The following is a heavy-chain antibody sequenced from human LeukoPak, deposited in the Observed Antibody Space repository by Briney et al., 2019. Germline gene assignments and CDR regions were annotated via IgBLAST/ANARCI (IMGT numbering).Heavy chain of an antibody. Sequence: GGPLRLSCAASGFSLSSYWMSWVRQAPGKGLEWVANIKTGGSEKHYVDSVKGRFTISKDNAKNSLYLQMNSLRDEDTAMYYCAKDIFDDWGQGTLVTVSS. J-gene: IGHJ4*02. V-gene: IGHV3-7*05. CDR2: IKTGGSEK. CDR1: GFSLSSYW. CDR3: AKDIFDD.